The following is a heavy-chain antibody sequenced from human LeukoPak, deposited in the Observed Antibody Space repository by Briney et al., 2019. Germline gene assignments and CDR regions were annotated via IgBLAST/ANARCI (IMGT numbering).Heavy chain of an antibody. Sequence: GGSLRLSCAASGFTFSSYAMSWVRRAPGKGLEWVSAISGSGGSTYYADSVKGRFTISRDNSKNTLYLQMNSLRAEDTAVYYCAKGTDSSGWYLKSDYWGQGTLVTVSS. CDR2: ISGSGGST. J-gene: IGHJ4*02. D-gene: IGHD6-19*01. V-gene: IGHV3-23*01. CDR1: GFTFSSYA. CDR3: AKGTDSSGWYLKSDY.